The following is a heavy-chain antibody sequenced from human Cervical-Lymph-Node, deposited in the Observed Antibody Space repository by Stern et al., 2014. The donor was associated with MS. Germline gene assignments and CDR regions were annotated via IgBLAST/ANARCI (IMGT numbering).Heavy chain of an antibody. CDR2: ISYHGKTK. J-gene: IGHJ6*02. D-gene: IGHD1-26*01. Sequence: VQLVESGGGVVQPGRSLRLSCAASGFTFNNFAMHWVRQAPGKGLEWVALISYHGKTKTYADSVKGRFTISRDNSKNTLYLQMDSLRPEDTAVYYCARIPGVGVIPAVYYSGMDVWGQGTTVTVSS. CDR1: GFTFNNFA. V-gene: IGHV3-30*04. CDR3: ARIPGVGVIPAVYYSGMDV.